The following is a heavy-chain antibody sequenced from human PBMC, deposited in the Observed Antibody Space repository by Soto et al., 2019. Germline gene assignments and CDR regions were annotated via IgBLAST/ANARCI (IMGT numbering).Heavy chain of an antibody. CDR1: GFTFSSYA. V-gene: IGHV3-30-3*01. CDR3: ARHKRDLRFLEWSYYFDY. Sequence: QVQLVESGGGVVQPGRSLRLSCAASGFTFSSYAMHWVRQAPGKGLEWVAVISYDGSNKYYADSVKGRFTISRDSSKNTLYLQMNSLRAEETAVYYCARHKRDLRFLEWSYYFDYWGQGTLVTVSS. D-gene: IGHD3-3*01. J-gene: IGHJ4*02. CDR2: ISYDGSNK.